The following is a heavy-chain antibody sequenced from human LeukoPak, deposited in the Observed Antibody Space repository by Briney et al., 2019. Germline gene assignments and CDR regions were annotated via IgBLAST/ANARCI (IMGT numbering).Heavy chain of an antibody. J-gene: IGHJ6*03. CDR2: ISASNGNT. CDR3: ARDGYRLSGYFYYMDV. V-gene: IGHV1-18*01. Sequence: ASVKVSCKPSGYTFASSGISWVRQAPGQGLEWMGWISASNGNTNYAQNLQGRVTMTTDTSTGTAYMELRSLRSDDTAVYYCARDGYRLSGYFYYMDVWGKGTTVTVSS. CDR1: GYTFASSG. D-gene: IGHD2-2*03.